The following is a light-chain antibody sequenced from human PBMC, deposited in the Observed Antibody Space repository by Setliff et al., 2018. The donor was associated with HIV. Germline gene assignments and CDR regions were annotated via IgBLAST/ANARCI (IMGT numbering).Light chain of an antibody. CDR1: STDIGAQDF. CDR2: DFN. CDR3: SAYTTRRTYV. V-gene: IGLV2-14*03. Sequence: QSVLTQPASVSGSPGQSVTISCTGTSTDIGAQDFVSWYQQRPGNAPKLIIFDFNNRPSGISTRFFGSKSGNTASLTISGLQPEDEGDYYCSAYTTRRTYVFGSGTK. J-gene: IGLJ1*01.